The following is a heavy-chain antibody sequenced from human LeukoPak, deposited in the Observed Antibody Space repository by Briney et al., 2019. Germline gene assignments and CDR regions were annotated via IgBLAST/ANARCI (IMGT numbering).Heavy chain of an antibody. CDR1: GSTFSSYS. CDR2: ISGSSSTI. Sequence: GGSLRLSCAASGSTFSSYSMNWVRQASGKGLEWVSYISGSSSTIYYADSVRGRFTISRDSAKNSLYLQMNSLRDEDTAVYYCARDGAVAATIAFDIWGQGTMVTVSS. D-gene: IGHD2-15*01. J-gene: IGHJ3*02. V-gene: IGHV3-48*02. CDR3: ARDGAVAATIAFDI.